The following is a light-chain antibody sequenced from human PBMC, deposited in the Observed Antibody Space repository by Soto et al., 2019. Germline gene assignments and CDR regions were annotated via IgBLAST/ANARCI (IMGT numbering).Light chain of an antibody. CDR2: DAS. CDR3: QQSKSWPPLT. CDR1: QSVSSY. Sequence: EIVLTQYPATLSLPPGERDTLSGMASQSVSSYLAWYQQKPGQAPRLLIYDASNRATGIPARFSGSGSGTDFTLTISSLEPEDFAVYYCQQSKSWPPLTVGQGTRLDIK. J-gene: IGKJ5*01. V-gene: IGKV3-11*01.